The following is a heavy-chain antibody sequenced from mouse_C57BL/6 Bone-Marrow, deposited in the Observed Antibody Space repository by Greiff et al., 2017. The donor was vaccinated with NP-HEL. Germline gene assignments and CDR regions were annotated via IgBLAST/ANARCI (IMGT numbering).Heavy chain of an antibody. V-gene: IGHV1-64*01. CDR1: GYTFTSYW. Sequence: QVQLQQPGAELVKPGASVKLSCKASGYTFTSYWMHWVKQRPGQGLEWIGMIHPNSGSTNYNEKFKSKATLTVDKSSSTAYMQLSSLTSEDSAVYYCAREGTKKLWLWYFDVWGTGTTVTVSS. D-gene: IGHD1-1*02. CDR3: AREGTKKLWLWYFDV. J-gene: IGHJ1*03. CDR2: IHPNSGST.